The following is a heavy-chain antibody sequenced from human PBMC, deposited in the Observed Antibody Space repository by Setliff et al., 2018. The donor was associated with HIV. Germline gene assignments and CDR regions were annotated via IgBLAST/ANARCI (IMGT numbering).Heavy chain of an antibody. Sequence: SETLSLTCTVSGDSIGDYDWNWIRQPAGKGLEWIGRVYASAYSNYNPSLKSRVTMSVDTSQNQSSLKLRSVNAADTAVYYCARDWVTQSNYYASGSPWYFDFWGRGILVTVSS. V-gene: IGHV4-4*07. CDR2: VYASAYS. CDR3: ARDWVTQSNYYASGSPWYFDF. CDR1: GDSIGDYD. D-gene: IGHD3-10*01. J-gene: IGHJ2*01.